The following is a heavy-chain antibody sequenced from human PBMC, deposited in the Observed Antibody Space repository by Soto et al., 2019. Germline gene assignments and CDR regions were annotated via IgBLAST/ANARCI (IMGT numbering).Heavy chain of an antibody. V-gene: IGHV3-23*01. Sequence: GGSLRLSCAASGFTFSSYAMSWVRQAPGKGLEWVSGISASGGSTYYADSVKGRFTISRDNSKNTLYLQMNSLRAEDTAVYFCARVSARDIYDSRGYYGARWFDPWGQGTLVTVSS. J-gene: IGHJ5*02. CDR2: ISASGGST. CDR1: GFTFSSYA. D-gene: IGHD3-22*01. CDR3: ARVSARDIYDSRGYYGARWFDP.